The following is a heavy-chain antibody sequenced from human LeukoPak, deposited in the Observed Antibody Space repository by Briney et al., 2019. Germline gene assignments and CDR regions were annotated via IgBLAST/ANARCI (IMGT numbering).Heavy chain of an antibody. D-gene: IGHD2-2*01. CDR3: ARAAVVVPALGPDAFDI. CDR2: ISSSSSTI. Sequence: GGFLRLSCAASGFNFSSYSMNWVRQAPGKGLEWVSYISSSSSTIYYADSVKGRFTVSRDNAKNSLYLQMNSLRAEDTAVYYCARAAVVVPALGPDAFDIWGQGTMVTVSS. V-gene: IGHV3-48*01. CDR1: GFNFSSYS. J-gene: IGHJ3*02.